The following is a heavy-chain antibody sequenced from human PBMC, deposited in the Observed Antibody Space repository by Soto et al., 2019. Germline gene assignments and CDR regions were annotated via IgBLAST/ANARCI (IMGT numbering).Heavy chain of an antibody. CDR2: IKQDGSEK. D-gene: IGHD4-4*01. CDR3: ARDTGYSNYPDYFDY. J-gene: IGHJ4*02. V-gene: IGHV3-7*01. CDR1: GFTFSSYW. Sequence: PGGSLRLSCAASGFTFSSYWMSWVRQAPGKGLEWVANIKQDGSEKYYVDSVKGRFTISRDNAKNSLYLQMNSLRAEDTAVYYCARDTGYSNYPDYFDYWGQGTLVTVSS.